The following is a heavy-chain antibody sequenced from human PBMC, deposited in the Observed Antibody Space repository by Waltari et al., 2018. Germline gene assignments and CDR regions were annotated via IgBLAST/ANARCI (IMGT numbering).Heavy chain of an antibody. V-gene: IGHV3-20*04. CDR3: AREKLMGEYIDY. D-gene: IGHD2-15*01. CDR1: GFHFDDHG. CDR2: INWNGGIT. J-gene: IGHJ4*02. Sequence: EVQLVESGGGVRRPGGSLRLSCAASGFHFDDHGMRWVRQAAGKGLEGVSSINWNGGITCYADSVRGRFTISRDNPKNSLYLQMNSLGADDTAVYYCAREKLMGEYIDYWGQGTLVTVSS.